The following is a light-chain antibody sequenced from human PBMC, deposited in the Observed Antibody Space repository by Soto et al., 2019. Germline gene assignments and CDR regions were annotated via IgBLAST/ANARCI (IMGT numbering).Light chain of an antibody. Sequence: QSALTQPASVSGSPGQSITISCAGTMRDVGAYNLVSWYQQHPGRAPQLIIYEVSYRPSGVSSRFSGSKSGNTASLTISGLQAEDEADYYCSSYTSSNTLEVFGVGTKLTVL. V-gene: IGLV2-14*01. J-gene: IGLJ1*01. CDR3: SSYTSSNTLEV. CDR1: MRDVGAYNL. CDR2: EVS.